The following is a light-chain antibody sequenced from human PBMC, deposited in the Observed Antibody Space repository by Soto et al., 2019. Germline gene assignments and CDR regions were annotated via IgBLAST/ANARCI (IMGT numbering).Light chain of an antibody. J-gene: IGLJ2*01. CDR2: RNN. Sequence: QLVLTQPPSASGTPGQRVTISCSGSSSNIGSNYVYWYQQFPGTAPKLLIYRNNRRPSGVPDRFSGSKSGTSASLAISGLRSEDEADYYCAAWDDSLSAYVVFGGGTKVTVL. CDR3: AAWDDSLSAYVV. CDR1: SSNIGSNY. V-gene: IGLV1-47*01.